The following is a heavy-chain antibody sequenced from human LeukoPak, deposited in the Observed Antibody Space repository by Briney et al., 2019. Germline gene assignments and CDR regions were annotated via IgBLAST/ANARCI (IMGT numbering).Heavy chain of an antibody. Sequence: GGSLRLSCAASGFTFSSSSMNWVRQAPGKGLEWVSSIDPRGRGDYYAGSVKGRFTISRDNAKNSLYLQMNSLRAEDTAVYYCARDSLRPFDYWGQGTLVTVSS. J-gene: IGHJ4*02. CDR1: GFTFSSSS. V-gene: IGHV3-21*01. D-gene: IGHD3-16*01. CDR2: IDPRGRGD. CDR3: ARDSLRPFDY.